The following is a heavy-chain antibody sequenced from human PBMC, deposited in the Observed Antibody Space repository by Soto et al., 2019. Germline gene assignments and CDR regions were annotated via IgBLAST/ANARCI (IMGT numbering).Heavy chain of an antibody. Sequence: SETLSLTCAVYGGSFNGYYWSWVRQPPGKGLEWIGEINHGGTTNNHPSLTSRVTISVDTSKNQFSLKLSSVTAADTAVYYCARGFGGSIFGILSNFYYYAMDVWGQGTPVTVSS. CDR3: ARGFGGSIFGILSNFYYYAMDV. CDR2: INHGGTT. V-gene: IGHV4-34*01. CDR1: GGSFNGYY. D-gene: IGHD3-3*01. J-gene: IGHJ6*02.